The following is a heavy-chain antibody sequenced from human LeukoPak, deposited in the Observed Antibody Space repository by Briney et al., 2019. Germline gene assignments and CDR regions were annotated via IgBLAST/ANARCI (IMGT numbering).Heavy chain of an antibody. J-gene: IGHJ6*02. Sequence: PSEALSLTCTVSGGSISSYYWSWIRQPPGKGLEWIGYIYYSGSTNYNPSLKSRVTISVDTSKNQFSLKLSSVTAADTAVYYCARAGYDFWSGYPNYYGMDVWGQGTTVTVSS. V-gene: IGHV4-59*01. CDR2: IYYSGST. D-gene: IGHD3-3*01. CDR3: ARAGYDFWSGYPNYYGMDV. CDR1: GGSISSYY.